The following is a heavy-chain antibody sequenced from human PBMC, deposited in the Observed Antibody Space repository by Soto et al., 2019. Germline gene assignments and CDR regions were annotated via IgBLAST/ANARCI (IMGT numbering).Heavy chain of an antibody. CDR3: ARVAYGDYSRTRAFDI. J-gene: IGHJ3*02. V-gene: IGHV4-34*01. CDR1: GGSFSGYY. Sequence: SETLSLTCAVYGGSFSGYYCSWIRQPPGKGLEWIGEISHSGNTNYNPSLKSRVTISLDTSKIQFSLKLSSVTAADTAVYYCARVAYGDYSRTRAFDIWGQGTMVTVS. CDR2: ISHSGNT. D-gene: IGHD4-17*01.